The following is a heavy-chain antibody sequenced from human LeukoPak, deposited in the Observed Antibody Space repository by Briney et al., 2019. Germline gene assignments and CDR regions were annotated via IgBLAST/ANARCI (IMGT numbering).Heavy chain of an antibody. CDR1: GGSFSGYY. CDR2: INHSGST. J-gene: IGHJ3*02. D-gene: IGHD5-18*01. Sequence: SETLSLTCAVYGGSFSGYYWSWIRQPPGKGLEWIGEINHSGSTNSTPSLKSRVTISVDTSKNQFSLKLSSGTAADTAVYYCASGGYSYGADAADAFDIWGQGTMVTVSS. CDR3: ASGGYSYGADAADAFDI. V-gene: IGHV4-34*01.